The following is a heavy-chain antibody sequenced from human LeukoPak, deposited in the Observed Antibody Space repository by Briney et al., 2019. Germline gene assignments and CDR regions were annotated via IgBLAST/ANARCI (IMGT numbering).Heavy chain of an antibody. CDR3: ARPMYGVDAFDF. J-gene: IGHJ3*01. D-gene: IGHD2-8*01. CDR1: GYTFTSHG. CDR2: ISTYNGNT. V-gene: IGHV1-18*01. Sequence: ASVKVSCKASGYTFTSHGITWVRQAPGQGLEWMGWISTYNGNTDYAQKLQGRVTMTTDTSTSTAYMEVTSLRSDDTAVYYCARPMYGVDAFDFWGQGTTVTVS.